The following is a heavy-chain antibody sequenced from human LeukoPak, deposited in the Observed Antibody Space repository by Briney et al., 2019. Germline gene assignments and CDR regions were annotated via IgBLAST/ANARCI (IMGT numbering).Heavy chain of an antibody. J-gene: IGHJ4*02. V-gene: IGHV3-48*01. CDR1: GFTFSTYS. CDR3: ANTGGTGILGYFNH. Sequence: SGGSLRLSCAASGFASGFTFSTYSMSWVRQAPGKGLEWVSYISSSSSTIHYADSVKGRFTISRDNSKNTLYLQMNSLRAEDTAVYYCANTGGTGILGYFNHWGQGILVTVSS. CDR2: ISSSSSTI. D-gene: IGHD2-15*01.